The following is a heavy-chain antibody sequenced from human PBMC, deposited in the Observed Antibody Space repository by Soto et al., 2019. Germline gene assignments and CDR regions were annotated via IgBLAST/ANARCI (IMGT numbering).Heavy chain of an antibody. CDR3: ARESEAPTSNLDY. V-gene: IGHV3-21*01. CDR1: GFTFTRNY. Sequence: GGSLRLSCAASGFTFTRNYMSWVRQAPGKGLEWVSSINSTTNYIYYEYSKKGLFTICRNNTNTPLYLKMNRLRAEDTAVYYCARESEAPTSNLDYWGQGTLVTVSS. CDR2: INSTTNYI. J-gene: IGHJ4*02.